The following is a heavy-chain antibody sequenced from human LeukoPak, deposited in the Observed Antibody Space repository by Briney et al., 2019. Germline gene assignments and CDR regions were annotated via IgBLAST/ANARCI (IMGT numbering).Heavy chain of an antibody. CDR2: ISNNGGYT. CDR1: GFTFSSSA. V-gene: IGHV3-23*01. D-gene: IGHD2-21*01. CDR3: VTDLVIKGYFDY. J-gene: IGHJ4*02. Sequence: GGSLRLSCAASGFTFSSSAMSWVRQAPGKGLEWVSAISNNGGYTYYADSVQGRFTISRDNSKSTLYLQMNSLKTEDTAVYYCVTDLVIKGYFDYWGQGALVTVSS.